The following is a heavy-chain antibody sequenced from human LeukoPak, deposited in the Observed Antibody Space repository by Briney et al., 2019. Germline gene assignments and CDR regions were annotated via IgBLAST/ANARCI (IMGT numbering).Heavy chain of an antibody. V-gene: IGHV3-48*03. J-gene: IGHJ5*02. Sequence: GGSLRLSCAASGFTFSSYEMNWVRQAPGKGLEWVSYISSSGSTIYYADSVRGRFTVSRDNAKNSLYLQMNSLRAEDTAVYYCARDHVDSSGYPLGWFDPWGQGTLVTVSS. CDR3: ARDHVDSSGYPLGWFDP. D-gene: IGHD3-22*01. CDR2: ISSSGSTI. CDR1: GFTFSSYE.